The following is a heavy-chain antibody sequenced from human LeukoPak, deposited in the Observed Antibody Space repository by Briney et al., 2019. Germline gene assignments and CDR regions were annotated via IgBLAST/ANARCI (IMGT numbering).Heavy chain of an antibody. Sequence: PSETLSLTCTVSGGSISSYYWSWIRQPPGKGLEWIGYIYFSGSTNYNPSLKSRVTISVDTSKNQFSLKLSSVTAADTAVYYCARDRVATEIYYYYSYYMDVWGKGTTVTISS. CDR3: ARDRVATEIYYYYSYYMDV. V-gene: IGHV4-59*01. D-gene: IGHD5-12*01. J-gene: IGHJ6*03. CDR2: IYFSGST. CDR1: GGSISSYY.